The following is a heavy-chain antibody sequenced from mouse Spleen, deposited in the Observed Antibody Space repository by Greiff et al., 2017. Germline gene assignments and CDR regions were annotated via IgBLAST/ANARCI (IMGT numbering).Heavy chain of an antibody. D-gene: IGHD2-5*01. J-gene: IGHJ3*01. CDR3: ARREDSNPAWFAY. CDR1: GYTFTSYG. CDR2: IYPRSGNT. V-gene: IGHV1-81*01. Sequence: VQLQQSGAELARPGASVKLSCKASGYTFTSYGISWVKQRTGQGLEWIGEIYPRSGNTYYNEKFKGKATLTADKSSSTAYMELRSLTSEDSAVYFCARREDSNPAWFAYWGQGTLVTVSA.